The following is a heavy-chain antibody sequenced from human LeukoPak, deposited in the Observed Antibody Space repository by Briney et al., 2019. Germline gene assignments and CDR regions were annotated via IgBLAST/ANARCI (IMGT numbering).Heavy chain of an antibody. CDR2: INWNGGST. V-gene: IGHV3-20*04. CDR1: GFTFDDYG. J-gene: IGHJ6*03. Sequence: GGSLRLSCAASGFTFDDYGMSWVRQAPGKGLEWVSGINWNGGSTGYADSVKGRFTISRDNAKNSLYLQMNSLRAEDTAFYYCARVISDDSSGYYYVAYYYMDVWGKGTTVTVSS. D-gene: IGHD3-22*01. CDR3: ARVISDDSSGYYYVAYYYMDV.